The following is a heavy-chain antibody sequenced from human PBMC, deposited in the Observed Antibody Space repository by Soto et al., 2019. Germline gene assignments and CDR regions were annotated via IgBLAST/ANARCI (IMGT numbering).Heavy chain of an antibody. D-gene: IGHD2-2*01. CDR3: ARIGYCSSTSCPNCYYYYGMDV. Sequence: GASVKVSCKASGYTFTSYGISWVRQAPGQGLEWMGWISAYNGNTNYAQKLQGRVTMTTDTSTSTAYMELRSLRSDDTAVYYCARIGYCSSTSCPNCYYYYGMDVWGQGTTVTVSS. V-gene: IGHV1-18*01. CDR2: ISAYNGNT. J-gene: IGHJ6*02. CDR1: GYTFTSYG.